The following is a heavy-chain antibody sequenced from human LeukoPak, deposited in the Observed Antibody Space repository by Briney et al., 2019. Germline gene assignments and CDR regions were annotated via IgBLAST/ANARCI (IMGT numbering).Heavy chain of an antibody. CDR3: ARGQRGCCSITSGSFDS. CDR1: GFTFSRYW. CDR2: IKQDGSEK. J-gene: IGHJ4*02. Sequence: GGSLRLSCTASGFTFSRYWMRWARQARGRGPEWVANIKQDGSEKYYVDSVKGRFTISRDNAENSLSLKMNRLRVDDAAVYYCARGQRGCCSITSGSFDSWGQGILVTVSS. D-gene: IGHD2-2*01. V-gene: IGHV3-7*04.